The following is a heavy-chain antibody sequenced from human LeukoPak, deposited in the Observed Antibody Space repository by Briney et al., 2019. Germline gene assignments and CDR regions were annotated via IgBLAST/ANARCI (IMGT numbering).Heavy chain of an antibody. D-gene: IGHD3-10*01. CDR3: ARGAGKYIDSSLDY. J-gene: IGHJ4*02. Sequence: GASVKVSCKAPGGTSSSYAISWVRKAPGQGLEWMGGIIPIFGTANYAQKFQGRVTITADESTTTAYMELSSLRSEDTAVYYCARGAGKYIDSSLDYWGQGTLVTVSS. V-gene: IGHV1-69*13. CDR2: IIPIFGTA. CDR1: GGTSSSYA.